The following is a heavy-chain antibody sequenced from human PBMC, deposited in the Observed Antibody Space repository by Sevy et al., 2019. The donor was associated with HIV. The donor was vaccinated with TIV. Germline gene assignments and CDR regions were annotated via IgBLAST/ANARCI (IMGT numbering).Heavy chain of an antibody. V-gene: IGHV4-39*01. CDR3: ARQMHYYDSAGYYHWDY. D-gene: IGHD3-22*01. J-gene: IGHJ4*02. Sequence: SETLSLTCTVSGGSISSSNYYWGWIRQPPGKGLEWIANIYYTGSTYYNPSLKSRITIFADTSKNQVSLKLSSVTAADTAVYYCARQMHYYDSAGYYHWDYWGQGTLVTVSS. CDR2: IYYTGST. CDR1: GGSISSSNYY.